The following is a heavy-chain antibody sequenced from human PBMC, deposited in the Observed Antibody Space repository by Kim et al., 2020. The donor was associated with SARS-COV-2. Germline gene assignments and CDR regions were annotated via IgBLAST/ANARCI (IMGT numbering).Heavy chain of an antibody. Sequence: GGSLRLSCAASGFTFSSYSMNWVRQAPGKGLEWVSSISSSSSYIYYADSVKGRFTISRDNAKNSLYLQMNSLRAEDTAVYYCARGESKTGTNEAGYYYYGMDVWGQGTTVTVSS. D-gene: IGHD1-7*01. CDR2: ISSSSSYI. J-gene: IGHJ6*02. CDR1: GFTFSSYS. V-gene: IGHV3-21*01. CDR3: ARGESKTGTNEAGYYYYGMDV.